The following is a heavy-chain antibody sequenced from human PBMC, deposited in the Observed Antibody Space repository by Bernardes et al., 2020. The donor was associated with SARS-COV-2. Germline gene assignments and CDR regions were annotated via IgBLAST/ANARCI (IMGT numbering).Heavy chain of an antibody. D-gene: IGHD3-10*01. CDR3: ARGGSMVRGDPFDY. CDR2: IYYSGST. CDR1: GGSISSYY. V-gene: IGHV4-59*01. Sequence: SETLSLTCTVSGGSISSYYWSWIRQPPGKGLEWIGYIYYSGSTNYNPSLKSRVTISVDTSKNQFSLKLSSVTAADTAVYYCARGGSMVRGDPFDYWGQGTLVTVSS. J-gene: IGHJ4*02.